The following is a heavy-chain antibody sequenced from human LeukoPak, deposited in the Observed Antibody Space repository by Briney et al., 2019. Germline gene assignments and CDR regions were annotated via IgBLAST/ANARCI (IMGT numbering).Heavy chain of an antibody. Sequence: GGSLRLSCAGSGFTFRSYGMSWVRQAPGKGLEWVSGISGSAGSTYYADSVKGRFTISRDNAKNSLYLQMNSLRVEDTAVYYCATSDWGFEGWGQGTLVTVSS. CDR3: ATSDWGFEG. D-gene: IGHD7-27*01. V-gene: IGHV3-23*01. CDR2: ISGSAGST. CDR1: GFTFRSYG. J-gene: IGHJ4*02.